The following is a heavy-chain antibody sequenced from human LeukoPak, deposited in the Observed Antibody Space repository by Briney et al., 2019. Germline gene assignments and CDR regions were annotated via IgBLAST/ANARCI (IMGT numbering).Heavy chain of an antibody. CDR1: GFSLASSGVC. V-gene: IGHV2-70*11. Sequence: SGPTLVNPTQTLTLTCTFSGFSLASSGVCVGWIRQSPGKALEWRARIDWDDDKYYRPSLKTRLNISSDTSKNQVVLTVANMDPADTGTYYCARMKFRSLSGYYVDSWGQGTLVTVSP. CDR2: IDWDDDK. D-gene: IGHD3-3*01. J-gene: IGHJ4*02. CDR3: ARMKFRSLSGYYVDS.